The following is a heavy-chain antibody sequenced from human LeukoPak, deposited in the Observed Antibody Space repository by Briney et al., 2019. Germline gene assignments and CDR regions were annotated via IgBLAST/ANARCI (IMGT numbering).Heavy chain of an antibody. D-gene: IGHD5-12*01. CDR2: INHSGST. CDR3: ARGGGYSGYD. CDR1: GGFFSGYY. J-gene: IGHJ4*02. V-gene: IGHV4-34*01. Sequence: SETLSLTCAVYGGFFSGYYWSWIRQPPGKGLEWIGEINHSGSTNYNPSLKSRVTISVDTSKNQFSLKLSSVTAADTAVYYCARGGGYSGYDWGQGTLVTVSS.